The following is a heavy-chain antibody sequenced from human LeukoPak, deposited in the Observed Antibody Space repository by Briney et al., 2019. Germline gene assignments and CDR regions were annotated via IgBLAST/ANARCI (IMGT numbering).Heavy chain of an antibody. CDR2: INYDGSVT. CDR1: GFTFSAYW. CDR3: AGPSFDDSAKGFDP. J-gene: IGHJ5*02. D-gene: IGHD3-10*01. Sequence: GGSLRLSCAASGFTFSAYWVHWVRQVPGKGLEWVSVINYDGSVTRYADSVKGRFTISRDNVKSTLYLQMNSLRVEDTAVYYCAGPSFDDSAKGFDPWGQGTLVTVSS. V-gene: IGHV3-74*01.